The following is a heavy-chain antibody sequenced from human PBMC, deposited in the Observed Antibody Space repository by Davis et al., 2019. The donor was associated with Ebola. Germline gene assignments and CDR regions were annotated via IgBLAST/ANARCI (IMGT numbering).Heavy chain of an antibody. D-gene: IGHD1-26*01. Sequence: PGGSLRLSCAASGFTFSSYWMSWVRQAPGKGLEWVANIKQDGSEKYYVDSVKGRFTISRDNAKNSLYLQMNNLRVDDTAVYYCASNAWAGFDPWGQGTLVTV. CDR3: ASNAWAGFDP. V-gene: IGHV3-7*03. CDR2: IKQDGSEK. CDR1: GFTFSSYW. J-gene: IGHJ5*02.